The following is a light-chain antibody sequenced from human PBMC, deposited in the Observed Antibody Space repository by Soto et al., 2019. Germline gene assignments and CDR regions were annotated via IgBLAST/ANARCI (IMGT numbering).Light chain of an antibody. CDR3: ERYHSYWR. CDR2: GAS. Sequence: EIVLTQSPGTLSLSPGERATLSCRASQSVSSNSLAWYQQKPGQAPRLLIYGASSRASGIPDRFSGSGSGTDSTLTISRLEPEDFAVYYCERYHSYWRFGKGTKVNIX. J-gene: IGKJ1*01. V-gene: IGKV3-20*01. CDR1: QSVSSNS.